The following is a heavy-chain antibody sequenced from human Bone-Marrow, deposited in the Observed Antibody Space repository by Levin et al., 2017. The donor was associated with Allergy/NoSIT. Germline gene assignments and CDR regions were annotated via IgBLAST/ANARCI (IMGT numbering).Heavy chain of an antibody. J-gene: IGHJ4*02. CDR1: GPVTSGSYY. CDR3: ARAGSGWTTYFDP. CDR2: IYYTGST. V-gene: IGHV4-61*01. D-gene: IGHD6-19*01. Sequence: SETLSLTCTLSGPVTSGSYYWSWIRQSPGKGLEWIGYIYYTGSTDYNPSLTSRVSISADKSKRQFSLQMTSLTAADTAVYYCARAGSGWTTYFDPWGQGTLVIVSS.